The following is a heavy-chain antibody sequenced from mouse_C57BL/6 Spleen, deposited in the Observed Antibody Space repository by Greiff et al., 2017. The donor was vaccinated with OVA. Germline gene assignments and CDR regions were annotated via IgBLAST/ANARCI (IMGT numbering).Heavy chain of an antibody. CDR2: IYPRSGNT. J-gene: IGHJ3*01. Sequence: QVQLKESGAELARPGASVKLSCKASGYTFTSYGISWVKQRTGQGLEWIGEIYPRSGNTYYNEKFKGKATLTADKSSSTAYMELRILTSEDSAVYICANLYSNYPAWFAYWGQGTLVTVSA. V-gene: IGHV1-81*01. D-gene: IGHD2-5*01. CDR3: ANLYSNYPAWFAY. CDR1: GYTFTSYG.